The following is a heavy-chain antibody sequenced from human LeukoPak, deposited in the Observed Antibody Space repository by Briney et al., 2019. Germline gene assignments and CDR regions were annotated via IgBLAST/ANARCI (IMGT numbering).Heavy chain of an antibody. Sequence: PSETLSLTCAVYGGSFSGYYWSWIRQHPGKGLEWIGYIYYSGSTYYNPSLKSRVTISVDTSKNQFSLKLSSVTAADTAVYYCARTALNGNWFDPWGQGTLVTVSS. CDR3: ARTALNGNWFDP. V-gene: IGHV4-31*11. CDR1: GGSFSGYY. CDR2: IYYSGST. J-gene: IGHJ5*02. D-gene: IGHD2-8*01.